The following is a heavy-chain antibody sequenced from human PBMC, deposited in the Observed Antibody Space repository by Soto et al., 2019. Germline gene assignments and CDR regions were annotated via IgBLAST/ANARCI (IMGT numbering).Heavy chain of an antibody. D-gene: IGHD6-25*01. CDR1: GFTFSDHY. V-gene: IGHV3-72*01. Sequence: EVQLVESGGGLVQPEGSLRLSCAASGFTFSDHYMDWVRQAPGKGLEWVGRIKNKANSYTTEYAAHVKVRFIISRDDSKNSEFLQMNRLKTDDTAVYYCTGVKLGSGRSSDYWGQGILVTVSS. CDR2: IKNKANSYTT. J-gene: IGHJ4*02. CDR3: TGVKLGSGRSSDY.